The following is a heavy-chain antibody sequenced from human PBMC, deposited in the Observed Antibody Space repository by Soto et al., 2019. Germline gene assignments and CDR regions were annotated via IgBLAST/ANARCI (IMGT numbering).Heavy chain of an antibody. CDR3: ASKAACGGDCYAFDS. V-gene: IGHV1-69*06. J-gene: IGHJ4*02. CDR1: GGIFSSNT. CDR2: IIPLFGAA. D-gene: IGHD2-21*02. Sequence: QVYLVQSGAEVKKPGSSVKTSCKASGGIFSSNTINWVRQAAAQGLEWMGGIIPLFGAANYADKFQGRVTITADKSTKTEYMELPSLRSEDTAVYYNASKAACGGDCYAFDSWGQGTLVSVSS.